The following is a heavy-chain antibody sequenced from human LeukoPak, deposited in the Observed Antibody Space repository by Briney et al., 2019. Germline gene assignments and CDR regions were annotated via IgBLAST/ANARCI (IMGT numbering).Heavy chain of an antibody. J-gene: IGHJ3*02. D-gene: IGHD6-13*01. CDR2: ISPNSGGT. Sequence: ASVKVSCKASGYTFTCYYMHWVRQAPGQGLEWMGRISPNSGGTNYAQKFQGRVTMTRDTSISTAYMELSRLRSDDTAVYYCASMRYSNSWYEDAFDIWGQGTMVTVSS. CDR1: GYTFTCYY. V-gene: IGHV1-2*06. CDR3: ASMRYSNSWYEDAFDI.